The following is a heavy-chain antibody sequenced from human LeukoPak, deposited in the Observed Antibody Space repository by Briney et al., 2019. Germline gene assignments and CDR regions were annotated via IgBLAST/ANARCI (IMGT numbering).Heavy chain of an antibody. CDR3: AIFDFLFGEIDNWFDP. CDR2: IYPGDSDT. J-gene: IGHJ5*02. V-gene: IGHV5-51*01. CDR1: GYNFTIYW. D-gene: IGHD3-16*01. Sequence: GESLKISCKGSGYNFTIYWIGWVRPMPGKGLEWMGIIYPGDSDTRYSPSFQGQVTISADKSISTAYLQWSSLKASDTAMYYCAIFDFLFGEIDNWFDPWGQGTQVTVSS.